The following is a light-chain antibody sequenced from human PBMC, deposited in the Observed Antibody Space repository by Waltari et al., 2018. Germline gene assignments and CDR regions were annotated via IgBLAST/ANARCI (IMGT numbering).Light chain of an antibody. J-gene: IGKJ4*01. Sequence: DIVLTQSPGTVSLSPGERATLSCRASQNVDNYVAWYQQRPGQTPKPLIYDASNRATGVPARFSGSGSGTDFTLTISGLEPEDFAVYYCQQRSSLLPVTFGGGTKVEIK. CDR2: DAS. CDR3: QQRSSLLPVT. CDR1: QNVDNY. V-gene: IGKV3-11*01.